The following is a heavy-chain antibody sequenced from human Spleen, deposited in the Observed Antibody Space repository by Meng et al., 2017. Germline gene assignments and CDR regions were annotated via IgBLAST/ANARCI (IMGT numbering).Heavy chain of an antibody. Sequence: SETLSLTCAVYGGSISGQYWSWIRQPPGKGLEWIGEINHSGRTTYNPSLKSRVAISLDTSKSQFSLRLNSVTAADTAVYYCARLLRMSRRQSPPVEVAGEFDYWGQGTLVTVSS. V-gene: IGHV4-34*01. CDR2: INHSGRT. CDR1: GGSISGQY. D-gene: IGHD6-19*01. CDR3: ARLLRMSRRQSPPVEVAGEFDY. J-gene: IGHJ4*02.